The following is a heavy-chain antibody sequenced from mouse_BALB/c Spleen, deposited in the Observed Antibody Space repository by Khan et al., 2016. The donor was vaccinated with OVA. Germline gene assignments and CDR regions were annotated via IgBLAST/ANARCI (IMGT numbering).Heavy chain of an antibody. D-gene: IGHD2-14*01. CDR1: GFSLSRSN. V-gene: IGHV2-6-4*01. J-gene: IGHJ4*01. CDR3: ARAYYRYDGYYAMDY. Sequence: VQLQESGPGLVAPSQSLSITCSVSGFSLSRSNIHWVRQPPGKGLEWLGMIWGGGGTDYNSTLKSSLSISKDNSESQVFLKMNSLQTDDTAMYYCARAYYRYDGYYAMDYWGQGTSVTVSS. CDR2: IWGGGGT.